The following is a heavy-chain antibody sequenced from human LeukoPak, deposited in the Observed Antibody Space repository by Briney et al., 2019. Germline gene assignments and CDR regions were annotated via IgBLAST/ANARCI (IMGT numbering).Heavy chain of an antibody. V-gene: IGHV1-69*06. Sequence: GSSVKVSCKSSGGTFSSYAISWVRQAPGQGLEWMGGINPILGTSNYAQKFQGRVTIAEDTSTSTAYLELSSLRSGDTAVYNCARDEDCSSTSCYAGDYWGQGTLVTVSS. CDR2: INPILGTS. CDR1: GGTFSSYA. J-gene: IGHJ4*02. CDR3: ARDEDCSSTSCYAGDY. D-gene: IGHD2-2*01.